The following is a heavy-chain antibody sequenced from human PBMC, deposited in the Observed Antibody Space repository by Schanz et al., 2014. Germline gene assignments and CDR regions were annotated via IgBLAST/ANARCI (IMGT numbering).Heavy chain of an antibody. V-gene: IGHV1-18*01. CDR3: ARDRRFFDRDDLYYFDS. D-gene: IGHD3-3*01. CDR2: ISVYTGNT. Sequence: QIQLVQSGPEVKKPGATVKVSCKASGYIFINSGISWVRQAPGQGLEWMGWISVYTGNTKYGQKVQGRVTMTADTSASTAYMELSSLRSDDTAVYYCARDRRFFDRDDLYYFDSWGQGTLVTVSS. J-gene: IGHJ4*02. CDR1: GYIFINSG.